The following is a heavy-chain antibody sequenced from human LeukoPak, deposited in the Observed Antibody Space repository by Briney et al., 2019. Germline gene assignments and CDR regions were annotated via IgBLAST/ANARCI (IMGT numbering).Heavy chain of an antibody. V-gene: IGHV3-48*04. Sequence: GSLRLSCAASGFTFSSYSMNWVRQAPGKGLEWVSYISSSSSTIYYADSVKGRFTISRDNAKNSLYLQMNSLRAEDTAVYYCARMGYLDYWGQGTLVTVSS. CDR2: ISSSSSTI. CDR1: GFTFSSYS. D-gene: IGHD5-24*01. J-gene: IGHJ4*02. CDR3: ARMGYLDY.